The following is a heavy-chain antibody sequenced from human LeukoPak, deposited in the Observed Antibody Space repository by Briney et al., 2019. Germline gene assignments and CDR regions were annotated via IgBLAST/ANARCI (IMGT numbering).Heavy chain of an antibody. Sequence: SVKVSCKASGGTFSSYAISWVRQAPGQGLEWMGGIIPIFGTANYAQKFQGRVTITTDESTSTAYMELSSLRSEDTAVYYCAREVRDGYNLASFYYYYMDVWDKGTTVTVSS. J-gene: IGHJ6*03. CDR3: AREVRDGYNLASFYYYYMDV. D-gene: IGHD5-24*01. V-gene: IGHV1-69*05. CDR2: IIPIFGTA. CDR1: GGTFSSYA.